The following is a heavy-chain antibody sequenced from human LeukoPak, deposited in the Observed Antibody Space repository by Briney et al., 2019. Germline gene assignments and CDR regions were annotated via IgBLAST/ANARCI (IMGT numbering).Heavy chain of an antibody. Sequence: GGSLRLSCAASGFTFSSYWMSWVRQAPGKGLEWVANIKQDGSEKYYVDSVKGRFTISRDNAKNSLYLQMNSQRAEDTAVYYCARDGPDIVVVPAAKDYWGQGTLVTVSS. V-gene: IGHV3-7*01. D-gene: IGHD2-2*01. J-gene: IGHJ4*02. CDR2: IKQDGSEK. CDR3: ARDGPDIVVVPAAKDY. CDR1: GFTFSSYW.